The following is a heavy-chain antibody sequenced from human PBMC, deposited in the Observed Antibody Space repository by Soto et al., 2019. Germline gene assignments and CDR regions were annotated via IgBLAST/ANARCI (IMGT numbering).Heavy chain of an antibody. J-gene: IGHJ3*01. CDR3: ARGFGPSLQLGFEV. V-gene: IGHV3-30-3*01. D-gene: IGHD3-10*01. CDR1: GFSFASYA. CDR2: LSYDGNNK. Sequence: QVQLVESGGGVVQPGGSLRLSCAASGFSFASYAFHWVRQAPGKGLEWVAALSYDGNNKYYADSVEGRLTISRDTSTDTLYAQLTSLRSDDTAMYYCARGFGPSLQLGFEVWGQGTMVSVSS.